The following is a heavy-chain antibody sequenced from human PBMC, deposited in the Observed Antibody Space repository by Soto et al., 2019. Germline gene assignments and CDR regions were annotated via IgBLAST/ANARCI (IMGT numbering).Heavy chain of an antibody. J-gene: IGHJ4*02. CDR3: AREEGISDWHAFDY. CDR1: GYTFTDYG. V-gene: IGHV1-18*04. Sequence: QVQLVQSGAEVKKPGASVKVSCKASGYTFTDYGISWVRQAPGQGLEWMGWISTYNGNTIDAQKIQGRVTMTTDTSTSTAYVELRSLRSDDTAVYYCAREEGISDWHAFDYWGQGTLVTVSS. CDR2: ISTYNGNT. D-gene: IGHD6-19*01.